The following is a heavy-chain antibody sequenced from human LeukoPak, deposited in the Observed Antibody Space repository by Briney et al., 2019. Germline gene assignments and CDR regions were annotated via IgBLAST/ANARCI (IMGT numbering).Heavy chain of an antibody. V-gene: IGHV3-33*01. CDR1: GFTFSSYG. CDR2: IWYDGSNK. J-gene: IGHJ6*02. CDR3: ARDQVTMVRGVINYGMDV. D-gene: IGHD3-10*01. Sequence: GGSLRLSCAASGFTFSSYGMHWVRQAPGKGLEWVAVIWYDGSNKYYADSVKGRFTISRDNSKNTLYLQMNSLRAEDTAVCYCARDQVTMVRGVINYGMDVWGQGTTVTVSS.